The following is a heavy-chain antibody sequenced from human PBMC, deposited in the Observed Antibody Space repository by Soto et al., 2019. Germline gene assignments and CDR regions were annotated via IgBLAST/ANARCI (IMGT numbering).Heavy chain of an antibody. V-gene: IGHV3-30*18. D-gene: IGHD3-22*01. J-gene: IGHJ3*02. Sequence: QVQLVESGGGVVQPGRSLRLSCAASGFTFSSYGMHWVRQAPGKGLEWVAVISYDGSNKYYADSVKGRFTISRDNSKNTLYLQMNSLRAEDTAVYYCANGRWTMIVVDPTLNAFDIWGQGTMVTVSS. CDR3: ANGRWTMIVVDPTLNAFDI. CDR2: ISYDGSNK. CDR1: GFTFSSYG.